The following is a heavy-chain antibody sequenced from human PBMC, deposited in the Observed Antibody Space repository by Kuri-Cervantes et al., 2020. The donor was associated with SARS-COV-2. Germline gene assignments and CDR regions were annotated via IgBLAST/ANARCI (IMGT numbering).Heavy chain of an antibody. CDR2: INPNSGGT. CDR3: ASLILSAPAQMSVGGYYYCGMDV. J-gene: IGHJ6*02. D-gene: IGHD2/OR15-2a*01. CDR1: GYTFTGYY. Sequence: GESLKISCQASGYTFTGYYMHWVRQAPGQGLEWMGWINPNSGGTNYAQKFQGRVTMTRDTSISTAYMELSRLRSDDTAVYYCASLILSAPAQMSVGGYYYCGMDVWGQGTAVTVSS. V-gene: IGHV1-2*02.